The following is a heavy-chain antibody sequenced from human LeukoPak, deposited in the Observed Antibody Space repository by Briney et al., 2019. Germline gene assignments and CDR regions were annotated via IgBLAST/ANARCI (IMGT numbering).Heavy chain of an antibody. CDR1: GFTLSNNA. J-gene: IGHJ4*02. Sequence: GGSLRLSCAASGFTLSNNAMSWVRQAPGKGLEWVSALGSDGGRYYADSVKGRFTISRDNSKNTLYLEMNRLRSEDTAAYYCAKDILNGEFDYWGQGTRVTVAS. CDR2: LGSDGGR. CDR3: AKDILNGEFDY. D-gene: IGHD3-10*01. V-gene: IGHV3-23*01.